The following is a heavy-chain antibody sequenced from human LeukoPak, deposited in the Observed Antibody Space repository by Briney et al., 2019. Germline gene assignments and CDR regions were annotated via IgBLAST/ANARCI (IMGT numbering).Heavy chain of an antibody. CDR3: ARGSYDFWSGYYHYYYYYYMDV. CDR2: IYYSGST. CDR1: GGSISSHY. V-gene: IGHV4-59*11. Sequence: SETLSLTCTVSGGSISSHYWSWIRQPPGKGLEWIGYIYYSGSTNYNPSLKSRVTISVDTSKNQFSLKLSSVTAADTAVYYCARGSYDFWSGYYHYYYYYYMDVWGKGTTVTASS. J-gene: IGHJ6*03. D-gene: IGHD3-3*01.